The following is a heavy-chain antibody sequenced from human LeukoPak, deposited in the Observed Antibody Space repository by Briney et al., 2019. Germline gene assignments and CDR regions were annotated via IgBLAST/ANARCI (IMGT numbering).Heavy chain of an antibody. J-gene: IGHJ3*02. CDR2: ISGSGGST. V-gene: IGHV3-23*01. CDR1: GFTFSSYA. CDR3: ARSPGEVVNPEYAFDI. Sequence: GGSLRLSCAASGFTFSSYAMSWVRQAPGKGLEWVSAISGSGGSTYYADSVKGRFTISRDNSKNTLYLQMNSLRAEDMAVYYCARSPGEVVNPEYAFDIWGQGTMVTVSS. D-gene: IGHD3-10*01.